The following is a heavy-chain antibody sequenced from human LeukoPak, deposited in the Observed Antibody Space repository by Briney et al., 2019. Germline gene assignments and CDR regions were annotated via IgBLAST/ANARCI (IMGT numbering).Heavy chain of an antibody. CDR3: AKMSSSSGFSLWDY. Sequence: GGSLRLSCAASGFTFSSYWMHWVRQAPGKGLAWVSRINSDGSSTYYADSVKGRFTISRDNSKNTLYLQMNSLRAEDTAVYYCAKMSSSSGFSLWDYWGQGTLVTVSS. V-gene: IGHV3-74*01. CDR1: GFTFSSYW. CDR2: INSDGSST. D-gene: IGHD6-6*01. J-gene: IGHJ4*02.